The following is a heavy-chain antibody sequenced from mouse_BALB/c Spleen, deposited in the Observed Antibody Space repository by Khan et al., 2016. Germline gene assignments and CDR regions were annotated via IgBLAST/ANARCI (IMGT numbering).Heavy chain of an antibody. V-gene: IGHV9-1*02. Sequence: QIQFVQSGPELKKPGETVKISCKASGYTFTNYGMNWVKQAPGKGLKWMGWINTYTGEPTYVDDFKGRFAFSLETSASTAYLQINNLKNEDMATYFCARFRSGNYWGQGTTLTVSS. CDR3: ARFRSGNY. J-gene: IGHJ2*01. D-gene: IGHD1-1*02. CDR1: GYTFTNYG. CDR2: INTYTGEP.